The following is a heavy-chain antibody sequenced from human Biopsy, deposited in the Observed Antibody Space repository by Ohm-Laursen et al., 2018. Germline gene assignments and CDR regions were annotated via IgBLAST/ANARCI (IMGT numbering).Heavy chain of an antibody. CDR3: ASVVLGPTNDAFDI. CDR2: IYPGGST. Sequence: SETLSLTCNVSGGDINNYYWSWIRQPARKGLEWIGRIYPGGSTNYNPSLKSRVTMSVDTSKKRLSLRLRSVTAANTAMYYCASVVLGPTNDAFDIWGQGTMVVVSS. V-gene: IGHV4-4*07. CDR1: GGDINNYY. D-gene: IGHD3-22*01. J-gene: IGHJ3*02.